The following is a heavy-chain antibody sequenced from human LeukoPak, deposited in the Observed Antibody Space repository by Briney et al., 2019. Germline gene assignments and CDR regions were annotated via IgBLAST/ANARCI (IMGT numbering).Heavy chain of an antibody. Sequence: SETLSLTCTVSGGSISSGDYYWSWIRQPPGKGLEWIGYIYYSGSTYYNPSLKSRVTISVDTSKNQFSLKLSSVTAADTAVYYCARGELTYRAWPDYWGQGTLVTVSS. J-gene: IGHJ4*02. CDR2: IYYSGST. CDR1: GGSISSGDYY. D-gene: IGHD1-26*01. V-gene: IGHV4-30-4*01. CDR3: ARGELTYRAWPDY.